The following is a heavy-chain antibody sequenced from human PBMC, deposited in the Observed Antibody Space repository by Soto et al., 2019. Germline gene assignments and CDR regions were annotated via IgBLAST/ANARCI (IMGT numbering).Heavy chain of an antibody. CDR1: GGSISSYY. D-gene: IGHD3-10*01. CDR3: ARQGFGPLHGLVDG. V-gene: IGHV4-59*08. CDR2: VHHSWGS. J-gene: IGHJ6*02. Sequence: QVQLQESGPGLVKPSETLSLSCTVSGGSISSYYWSWFRQSPGKRMDWIGYVHHSWGSSYNPSLQRRFAISLDTSKRQFSPKVTSVTATDTGVYYCARQGFGPLHGLVDGWGQGTTVTVSS.